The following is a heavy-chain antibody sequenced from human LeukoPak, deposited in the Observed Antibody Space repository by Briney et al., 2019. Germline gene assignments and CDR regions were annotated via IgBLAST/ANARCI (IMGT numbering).Heavy chain of an antibody. V-gene: IGHV3-23*01. CDR1: GFTFSSYA. CDR2: ISGSGGST. Sequence: QTGGSLRLSCAASGFTFSSYAMSWVRQAPGKGLEWVSGISGSGGSTYYADSVEGRFTISRDNSKNTVYLQMNSLTAEDTAVYYCAKSWSTSCYWCYFDYWGQGTLVPVSS. J-gene: IGHJ4*02. CDR3: AKSWSTSCYWCYFDY. D-gene: IGHD2-2*01.